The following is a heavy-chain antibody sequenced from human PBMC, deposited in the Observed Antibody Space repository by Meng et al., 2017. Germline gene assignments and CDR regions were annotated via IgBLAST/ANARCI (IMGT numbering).Heavy chain of an antibody. CDR1: GFTCSSYA. J-gene: IGHJ4*02. D-gene: IGHD3-9*01. CDR3: ARGYNYDILTGYYYI. V-gene: IGHV3-30*01. Sequence: QVRRVGSGGGVVQPGRSLRLACAASGFTCSSYAMHWVRQAPGKGLEWVAVISYDGSNKYYADSVKGRFTISRDNSKNTLYLQMNSLRAEDTAVYYCARGYNYDILTGYYYIWGQGTLVTVSS. CDR2: ISYDGSNK.